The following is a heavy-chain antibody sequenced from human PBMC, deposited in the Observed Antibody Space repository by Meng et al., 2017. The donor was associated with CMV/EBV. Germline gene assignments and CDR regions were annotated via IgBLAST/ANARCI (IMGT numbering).Heavy chain of an antibody. V-gene: IGHV1-58*01. CDR1: GFTFTSSA. D-gene: IGHD3-22*01. J-gene: IGHJ4*02. CDR2: IVVGSGNT. Sequence: SVKVSCKASGFTFTSSAVQWVRQARGQRLEWIGWIVVGSGNTNYAQKFQEGVTITRDMSTSTAYMELSSLRSEDTAVYYCAADPMIVVVITTVRVFDYWGQGTLVTVSS. CDR3: AADPMIVVVITTVRVFDY.